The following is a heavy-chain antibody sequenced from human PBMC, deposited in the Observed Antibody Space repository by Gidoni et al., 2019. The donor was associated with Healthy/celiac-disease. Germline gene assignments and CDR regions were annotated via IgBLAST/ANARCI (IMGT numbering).Heavy chain of an antibody. CDR2: IYYSGNT. CDR3: ASGRVAGESDWFDP. Sequence: QLQLQESGPGLVKPSETLSLTCTVSGASINNSRYYWGWVRQPPGKGLEWIGSIYYSGNTYFNPSLKSRVTISVDTSKNHFSLNLSSVTAADTAVYYCASGRVAGESDWFDPWGQGTLVTVSS. J-gene: IGHJ5*02. D-gene: IGHD6-19*01. CDR1: GASINNSRYY. V-gene: IGHV4-39*02.